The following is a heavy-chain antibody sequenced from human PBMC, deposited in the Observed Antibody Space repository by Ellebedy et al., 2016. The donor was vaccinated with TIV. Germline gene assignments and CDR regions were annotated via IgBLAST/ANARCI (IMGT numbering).Heavy chain of an antibody. CDR3: AKYKIHGTYQGFEY. D-gene: IGHD1-26*01. CDR2: ISGGGDYP. J-gene: IGHJ4*02. V-gene: IGHV3-23*01. Sequence: PGGSLRLSCVASGFTFSSYAMSWVRQAPGKGLEWVSAISGGGDYPYYADSVKGRFTISRDNSKNTLYLQMSSLRAEDAALYYCAKYKIHGTYQGFEYWGQGNLVTVSS. CDR1: GFTFSSYA.